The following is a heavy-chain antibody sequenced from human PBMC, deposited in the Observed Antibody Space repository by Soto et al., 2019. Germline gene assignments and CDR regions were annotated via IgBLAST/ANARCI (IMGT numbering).Heavy chain of an antibody. CDR1: GGSISSGDYY. Sequence: SETLSLTCTVSGGSISSGDYYWSWIRQPPGKGLEWIGYIYYSGSTYYNPSLKSRVTISVDTSKNQFSLKLSSVTAADTAVYYCATSRGYSYGYRVYYFDYWGQGTLVTVSS. CDR2: IYYSGST. D-gene: IGHD5-18*01. CDR3: ATSRGYSYGYRVYYFDY. J-gene: IGHJ4*02. V-gene: IGHV4-30-4*01.